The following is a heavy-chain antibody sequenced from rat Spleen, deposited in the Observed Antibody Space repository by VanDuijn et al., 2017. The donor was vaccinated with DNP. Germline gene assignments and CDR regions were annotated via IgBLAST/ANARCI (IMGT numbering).Heavy chain of an antibody. CDR1: GFTFSDYY. Sequence: EVQLVESGGGPVLPGRSLKLSCVVSGFTFSDYYMAWVRQAPRKGLEWVATISPSGGGTYYRDSVKGRFTISRDNANHTLYLQMDSLRSEDTATYYCATSPGPNWFAYWGQGTLVTVSS. CDR2: ISPSGGGT. CDR3: ATSPGPNWFAY. V-gene: IGHV5-25*01. D-gene: IGHD1-4*01. J-gene: IGHJ3*01.